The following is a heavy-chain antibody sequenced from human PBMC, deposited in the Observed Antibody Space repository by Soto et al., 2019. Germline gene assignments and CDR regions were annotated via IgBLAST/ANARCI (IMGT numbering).Heavy chain of an antibody. J-gene: IGHJ4*02. V-gene: IGHV1-2*02. CDR3: ARAAPLRYSGYALEH. Sequence: APVKVSCKASGYTFTDYYIHWVRQAPGQGLQWVGWINPTSGAREYAQKFQGRVTMTRDPAISTVYMEVTRLRSVDTALYFCARAAPLRYSGYALEHWGQGTRVTVAS. CDR1: GYTFTDYY. CDR2: INPTSGAR. D-gene: IGHD5-12*01.